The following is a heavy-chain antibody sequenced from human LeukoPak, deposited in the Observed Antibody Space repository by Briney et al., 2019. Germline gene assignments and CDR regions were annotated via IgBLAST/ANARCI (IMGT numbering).Heavy chain of an antibody. J-gene: IGHJ4*02. CDR2: IHYSGNT. D-gene: IGHD7-27*01. CDR1: GGSISSYY. CDR3: ARFSPRAMGNYLDF. V-gene: IGHV4-59*01. Sequence: SETLSLTCTVSGGSISSYYWSWIRQPPGKGLEWIGYIHYSGNTNYNPSLKSRVTISVDTFKNQFSLKLSSVTAADTAVYYCARFSPRAMGNYLDFWGQGTLVTVSS.